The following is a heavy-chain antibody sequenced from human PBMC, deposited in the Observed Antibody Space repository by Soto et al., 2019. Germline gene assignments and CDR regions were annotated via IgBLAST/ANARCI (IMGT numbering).Heavy chain of an antibody. V-gene: IGHV5-51*01. Sequence: EVQLVQSGAEVKKPGESLRISCQGSGYSFANYWIGWVRQMPGKGLEWMGIVYPGYSDVKSSPSFRGHVTISADKSTGIAHLEWSSLKASDSATYYCARLCYYDILNSYYCRSGVAVWGQGTTVTVSS. CDR3: ARLCYYDILNSYYCRSGVAV. J-gene: IGHJ6*02. CDR1: GYSFANYW. D-gene: IGHD3-9*01. CDR2: VYPGYSDV.